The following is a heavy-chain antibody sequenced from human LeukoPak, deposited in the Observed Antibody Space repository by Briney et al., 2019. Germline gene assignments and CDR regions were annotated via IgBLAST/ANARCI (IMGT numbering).Heavy chain of an antibody. Sequence: GGSLRLSCAASGFIVSTNYMSWVRQAPGKGLEWVSIIYTGGGTNYADSVKGRFTISRDKSKNTLYLQMNSLRAEDTAVYYCAMGRYYYDSSGYYLYWGQGTLVTVSS. CDR2: IYTGGGT. CDR3: AMGRYYYDSSGYYLY. D-gene: IGHD3-22*01. V-gene: IGHV3-66*01. CDR1: GFIVSTNY. J-gene: IGHJ4*02.